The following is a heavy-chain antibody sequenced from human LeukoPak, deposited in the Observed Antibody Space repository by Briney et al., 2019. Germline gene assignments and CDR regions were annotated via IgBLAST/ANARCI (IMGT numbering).Heavy chain of an antibody. CDR3: ARSPSYKGWFDP. CDR2: ISSYGSTI. J-gene: IGHJ5*02. D-gene: IGHD1-14*01. Sequence: PGGSLRLSCTASGFTFSTYEMSWVRQAPGKGLEWVSYISSYGSTIYYADSVKGRFTISRDNAKNSLYLQMNSLRVEDTAVYYCARSPSYKGWFDPWGQGTLVTVSS. V-gene: IGHV3-48*03. CDR1: GFTFSTYE.